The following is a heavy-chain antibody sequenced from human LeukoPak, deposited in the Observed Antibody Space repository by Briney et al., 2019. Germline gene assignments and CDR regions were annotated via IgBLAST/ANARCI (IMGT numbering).Heavy chain of an antibody. Sequence: SVKVSCKASGGTFNSYAISWVRQAPGQGLEWMGGIIPIFGTANYAQKFQGRVTITADKSTSTAYMELSSLRSEDTAVYYCARTSMVRGVIMWAFDIWGQGTMVTVSS. D-gene: IGHD3-10*01. CDR3: ARTSMVRGVIMWAFDI. J-gene: IGHJ3*02. V-gene: IGHV1-69*06. CDR2: IIPIFGTA. CDR1: GGTFNSYA.